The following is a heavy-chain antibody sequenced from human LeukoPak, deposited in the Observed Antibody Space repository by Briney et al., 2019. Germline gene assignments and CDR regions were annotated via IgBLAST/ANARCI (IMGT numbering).Heavy chain of an antibody. CDR2: ISSSSSYI. CDR3: ARDAGIYKTYWWPTRGHWFDP. J-gene: IGHJ5*02. V-gene: IGHV3-21*01. CDR1: GFTFSSYS. Sequence: PGGSLRLSCAASGFTFSSYSMNWVRQAPGKGLEWVSSISSSSSYIYYADSVKGRFTISRDNAKNSLYLQMNSLRAKDTAVYYCARDAGIYKTYWWPTRGHWFDPWGQGTLVTVSS. D-gene: IGHD2-8*02.